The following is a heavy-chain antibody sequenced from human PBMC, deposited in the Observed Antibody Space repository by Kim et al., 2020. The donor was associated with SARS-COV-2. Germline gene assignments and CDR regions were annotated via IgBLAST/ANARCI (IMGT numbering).Heavy chain of an antibody. Sequence: GESLKISCQASGYTFDTDWIGWVRQVPGKGLEWMGTLYPDDSDTRYSPSFQGQVTIPADRSTNIAYLQWASLKASDTARYYCARLGGDYGGDSGDYWGQGTLVTVSS. D-gene: IGHD2-21*02. J-gene: IGHJ4*02. CDR2: LYPDDSDT. CDR3: ARLGGDYGGDSGDY. CDR1: GYTFDTDW. V-gene: IGHV5-51*01.